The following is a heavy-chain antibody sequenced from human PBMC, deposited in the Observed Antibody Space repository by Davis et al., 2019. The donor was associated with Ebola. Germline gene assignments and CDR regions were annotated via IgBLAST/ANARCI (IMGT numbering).Heavy chain of an antibody. CDR2: IYPGDSDT. D-gene: IGHD3-16*01. J-gene: IGHJ4*02. CDR3: ARQKFGGTLDY. CDR1: GYTFTNHW. V-gene: IGHV5-51*01. Sequence: PGGSLRLSCLASGYTFTNHWLAWVRLMPGKGLEWMGIIYPGDSDTRYSPSFEGQVTISVDKSINPAYLQWSSLRASDSGLYYCARQKFGGTLDYWGQGTPLTVS.